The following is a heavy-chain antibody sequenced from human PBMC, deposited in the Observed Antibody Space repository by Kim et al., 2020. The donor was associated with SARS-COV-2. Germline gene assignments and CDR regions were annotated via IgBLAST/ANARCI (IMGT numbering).Heavy chain of an antibody. CDR3: TVRYDVVVTAIDAFDI. CDR2: IRSKAYGGTT. D-gene: IGHD2-21*02. Sequence: GGSLRLSCTASGFTFGDYAMSWFRQAPGKGLEWVGFIRSKAYGGTTEYAASVKGRFTISRDDSKSIAYLQMNSLKTEDTAVYYCTVRYDVVVTAIDAFDIWGQGTMVTVSS. CDR1: GFTFGDYA. V-gene: IGHV3-49*03. J-gene: IGHJ3*02.